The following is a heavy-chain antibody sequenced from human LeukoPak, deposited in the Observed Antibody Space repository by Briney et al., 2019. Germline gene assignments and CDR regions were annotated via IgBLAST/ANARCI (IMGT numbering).Heavy chain of an antibody. CDR3: AKGNNTISFNFDY. Sequence: GGSLRLSCTASGFNFRDFSMHWVRHIPGQGLEWVSPVSGDGDVTYYADSVRGRFTISRDNGRNLLYLQMNSLSGEDTAFYYCAKGNNTISFNFDYWGQGTLVTVSS. V-gene: IGHV3-43*02. CDR1: GFNFRDFS. D-gene: IGHD1-14*01. J-gene: IGHJ4*02. CDR2: VSGDGDVT.